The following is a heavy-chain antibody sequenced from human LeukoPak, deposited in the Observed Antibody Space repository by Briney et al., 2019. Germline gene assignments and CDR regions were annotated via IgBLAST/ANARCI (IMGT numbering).Heavy chain of an antibody. CDR3: ARETKRFTMVRGVRGYYYSMDV. CDR1: GGSISNYF. CDR2: ISYSGNS. J-gene: IGHJ6*02. Sequence: PSETLSLTCSVSGGSISNYFWSWIRQPPGKGLEYIGHISYSGNSYYNPSLESRVTISVDTSKNQFSLKLSSVTAADTALYYCARETKRFTMVRGVRGYYYSMDVWGQGTTVIVSS. V-gene: IGHV4-59*01. D-gene: IGHD3-10*01.